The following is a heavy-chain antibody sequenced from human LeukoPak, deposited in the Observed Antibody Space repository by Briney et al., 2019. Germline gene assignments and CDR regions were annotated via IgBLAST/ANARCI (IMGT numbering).Heavy chain of an antibody. J-gene: IGHJ4*02. V-gene: IGHV1-2*02. CDR1: GGTFNSYA. CDR2: INPNSGGT. CDR3: ARDRTRYCSSTSCPLDY. Sequence: ASVKVSCKASGGTFNSYAISWVRQAPGQGLEWMGWINPNSGGTNYAQKFQGRVTMTRDTSITTAYMELSRLRSDDTAVYYCARDRTRYCSSTSCPLDYWGQGTLVTVSS. D-gene: IGHD2-2*01.